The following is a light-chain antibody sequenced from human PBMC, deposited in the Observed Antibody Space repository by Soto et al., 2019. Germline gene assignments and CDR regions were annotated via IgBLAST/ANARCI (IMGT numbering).Light chain of an antibody. CDR3: QQYYSYPWT. CDR2: AAS. Sequence: AIRMTQSPSSLSASTGDRVTITWLASQGISSYLAWYQQKPGKAPKLLIYAASTLQSGVPSRFSGSGSGTDFTLTISCLQSEDFATYYCQQYYSYPWTFGQGTKVAIK. J-gene: IGKJ1*01. CDR1: QGISSY. V-gene: IGKV1-8*01.